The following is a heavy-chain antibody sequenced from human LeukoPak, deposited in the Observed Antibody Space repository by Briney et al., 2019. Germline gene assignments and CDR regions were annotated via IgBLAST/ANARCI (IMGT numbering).Heavy chain of an antibody. CDR2: ISSSSSYI. Sequence: PGGSLRLSCAASGFTFSSYSMNWVRQAPGKGLEWVSSISSSSSYIYYADSVKGRFTISRDNAKNSLYLQMNSLRAEDTAVYYCARELNPEGSGSFIDYWGQGTLVTVSS. J-gene: IGHJ4*02. CDR3: ARELNPEGSGSFIDY. D-gene: IGHD3-10*01. CDR1: GFTFSSYS. V-gene: IGHV3-21*01.